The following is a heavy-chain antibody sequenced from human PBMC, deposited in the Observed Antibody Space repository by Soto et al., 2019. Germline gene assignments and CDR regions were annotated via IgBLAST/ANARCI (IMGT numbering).Heavy chain of an antibody. CDR1: GYSFTSHW. D-gene: IGHD1-26*01. Sequence: GESLKISCKGSGYSFTSHWIGWVRQMPGKGLEWMVIINPSDSDTRYSPSFQGQVIVSADKSINTAYLQWSSLKASDTAMYYCARQGGGGVSLDVWGQGTSVTVSS. CDR3: ARQGGGGVSLDV. CDR2: INPSDSDT. V-gene: IGHV5-51*01. J-gene: IGHJ6*02.